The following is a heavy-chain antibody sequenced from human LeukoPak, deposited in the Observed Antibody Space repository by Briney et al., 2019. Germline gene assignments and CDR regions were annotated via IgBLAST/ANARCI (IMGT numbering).Heavy chain of an antibody. V-gene: IGHV3-23*01. Sequence: GGSLRLSCAASGFTFSSNAMSWVRQAPGKGLEWVSAISGSGGSTYYADSVKGRFTISRDNSKNTLYLQMNSLRAEDTAVYYCAKHDILTARHIGPDYYYGMDVWGQGTTVTVSS. CDR1: GFTFSSNA. CDR3: AKHDILTARHIGPDYYYGMDV. D-gene: IGHD3-9*01. J-gene: IGHJ6*02. CDR2: ISGSGGST.